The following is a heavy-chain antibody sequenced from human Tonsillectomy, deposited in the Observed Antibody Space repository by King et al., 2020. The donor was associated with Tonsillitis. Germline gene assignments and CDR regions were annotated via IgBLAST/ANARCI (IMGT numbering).Heavy chain of an antibody. D-gene: IGHD3-16*01. CDR2: ISWDSDKI. V-gene: IGHV3-9*01. CDR3: AKGLGWGDYFES. J-gene: IGHJ4*02. CDR1: GFTFGDYG. Sequence: VQLVESGGGLVQPGRSLRLSCAASGFTFGDYGMHWVRQPPGKGLEWVSGISWDSDKIAYVDSVKGRFTISRDTAKNALYLQMNSLRPEDTALYYCAKGLGWGDYFESWGQGTLVTVSS.